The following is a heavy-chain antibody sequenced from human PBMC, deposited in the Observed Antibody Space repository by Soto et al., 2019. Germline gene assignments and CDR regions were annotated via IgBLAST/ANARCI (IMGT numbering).Heavy chain of an antibody. V-gene: IGHV3-30*18. Sequence: QVQLVESGGGVVQPGRSLRLSCAASGFTFNNYGIHWVRQAPGKGLEWVAVISNDGDDKYYADSVKGGFTIPRDNSRHTLYLQMNSLRPEHPAMYYCAKEGIEQWSAFAYRGQGTLDTVSS. D-gene: IGHD5-18*01. CDR3: AKEGIEQWSAFAY. CDR2: ISNDGDDK. J-gene: IGHJ4*02. CDR1: GFTFNNYG.